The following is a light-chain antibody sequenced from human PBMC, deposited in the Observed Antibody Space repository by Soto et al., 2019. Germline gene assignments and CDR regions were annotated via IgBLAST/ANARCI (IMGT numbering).Light chain of an antibody. V-gene: IGLV2-14*03. CDR2: DVS. CDR3: SSYTTSNTRQIV. CDR1: SSDVGGYNY. Sequence: QSALTQPASVSGSPGQSITISCTGTSSDVGGYNYVSWYQHHPGKAPKLIIYDVSNRPSGVSIRFSGSKSDNTAPLTISGLQPEDEADYHCSSYTTSNTRQIVVGTGSKRTVL. J-gene: IGLJ1*01.